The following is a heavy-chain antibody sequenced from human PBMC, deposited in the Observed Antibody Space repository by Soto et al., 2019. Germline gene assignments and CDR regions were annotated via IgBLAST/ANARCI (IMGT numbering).Heavy chain of an antibody. CDR3: GGVGYYGSGRGFYYYYGMDV. Sequence: QVQLVESGGGVVQPGGSLRLSCAASGFIFSTYGMHWVRQAPGKGLEWVAVISYDENNKYSADSVKGRFTISRDNSKNTLYLQMNSLRAEDTAVYYCGGVGYYGSGRGFYYYYGMDVWGQGTTVTVS. V-gene: IGHV3-30*03. D-gene: IGHD3-10*01. J-gene: IGHJ6*02. CDR1: GFIFSTYG. CDR2: ISYDENNK.